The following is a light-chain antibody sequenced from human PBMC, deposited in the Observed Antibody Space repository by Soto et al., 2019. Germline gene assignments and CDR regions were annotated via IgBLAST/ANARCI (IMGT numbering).Light chain of an antibody. J-gene: IGLJ2*01. CDR2: GNN. Sequence: QLVLAQPPAVSGAPGQRVTISCTGGSSNIGAGHDVHWYQQLPGTAPKLLIYGNNNRPSGVPDRFSGSKSGTSASLAITGLQAEDEADYYCQSYDSSLSGNVVFGGGTKVTVL. V-gene: IGLV1-40*01. CDR1: SSNIGAGHD. CDR3: QSYDSSLSGNVV.